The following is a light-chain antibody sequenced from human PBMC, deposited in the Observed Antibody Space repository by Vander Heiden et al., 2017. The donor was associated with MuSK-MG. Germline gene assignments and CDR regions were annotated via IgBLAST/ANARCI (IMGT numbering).Light chain of an antibody. CDR2: GAS. J-gene: IGKJ3*01. V-gene: IGKV3-20*01. Sequence: EILLTQSPGTLSLSPGERATLPCRASQSVSSSYLAWYQQKPGQAPRLLIYGASSRATGIPDRFSGSGSGTDFTLTISRLEPEDFAVYYCQQYGNSVFTFGPGTKVDIK. CDR1: QSVSSSY. CDR3: QQYGNSVFT.